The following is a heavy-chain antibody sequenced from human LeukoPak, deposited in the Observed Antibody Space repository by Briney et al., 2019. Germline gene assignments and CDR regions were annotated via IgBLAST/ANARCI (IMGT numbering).Heavy chain of an antibody. CDR2: INQGGSVQ. CDR3: ARVEYSGWNLEY. V-gene: IGHV3-7*01. Sequence: GGSLRLSCAASGFTFSSYWMSWVRQAPGKGLEWVANINQGGSVQYYMDSVKGRFTISRDDAKNSLYVQMNSLRDEDTAVYYCARVEYSGWNLEYWGQGTLVTVSS. D-gene: IGHD5-12*01. J-gene: IGHJ4*02. CDR1: GFTFSSYW.